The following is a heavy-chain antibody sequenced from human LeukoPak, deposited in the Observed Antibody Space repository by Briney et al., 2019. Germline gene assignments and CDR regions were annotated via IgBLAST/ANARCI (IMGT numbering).Heavy chain of an antibody. CDR3: ATEDYYYYGMDV. CDR1: GFTFSSYG. V-gene: IGHV3-30*03. D-gene: IGHD1-14*01. J-gene: IGHJ6*02. CDR2: ISYDGSNK. Sequence: GRSLRLSCAASGFTFSSYGMHWVRQAPGKGLEWVAVISYDGSNKYYADSVKGRFTISRDNSKNTLYLQMNSLRAEDTAVYYCATEDYYYYGMDVWGQGTTVTVSS.